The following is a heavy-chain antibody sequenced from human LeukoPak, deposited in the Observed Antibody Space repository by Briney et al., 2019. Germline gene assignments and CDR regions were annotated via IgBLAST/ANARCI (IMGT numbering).Heavy chain of an antibody. D-gene: IGHD1-26*01. Sequence: GGSLRLSCTASGFTFSSYWMHWVRQAPGKGLVWVSRINSDGSSTSYADSVKGRFTISRDNAKNTLYLQMNSLRAEDTAVYYCATLGRYSGSYYGYWGQGTLVTVSS. V-gene: IGHV3-74*01. CDR1: GFTFSSYW. CDR3: ATLGRYSGSYYGY. J-gene: IGHJ4*02. CDR2: INSDGSST.